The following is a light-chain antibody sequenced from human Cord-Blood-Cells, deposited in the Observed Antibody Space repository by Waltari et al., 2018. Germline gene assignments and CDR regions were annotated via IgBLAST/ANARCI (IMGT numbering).Light chain of an antibody. CDR3: QQYGSSRGYT. CDR1: QSVSSSY. J-gene: IGKJ2*01. V-gene: IGKV3-20*01. Sequence: EIVLTQSPGTLSLSPGERATLSCRASQSVSSSYLAWYQQKPGQAPRLRIYGASSRATGIPDMFSGRGSGTDFTLTISRLEPEDFAVYYCQQYGSSRGYTFGQGTKLEIK. CDR2: GAS.